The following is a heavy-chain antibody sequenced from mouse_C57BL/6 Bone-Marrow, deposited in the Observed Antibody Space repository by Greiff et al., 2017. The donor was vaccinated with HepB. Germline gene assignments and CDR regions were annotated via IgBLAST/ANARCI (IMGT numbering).Heavy chain of an antibody. V-gene: IGHV5-9-1*02. Sequence: EVKVEESGEGLVKPGGSLKLSCAASGFTFSSYAMSWVRQTPEKRLEWVAYISSGGDYIYYADTVKGRFTISRDNARNTLYLQMSSLKSEDTAMYYCTRDRISTMVRGYAMDYWGQGTSVTVSS. J-gene: IGHJ4*01. CDR2: ISSGGDYI. D-gene: IGHD2-2*01. CDR1: GFTFSSYA. CDR3: TRDRISTMVRGYAMDY.